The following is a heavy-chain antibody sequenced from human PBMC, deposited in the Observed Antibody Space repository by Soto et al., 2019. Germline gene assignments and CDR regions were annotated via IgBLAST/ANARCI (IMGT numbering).Heavy chain of an antibody. CDR2: ISHDGSHE. CDR3: ARNTDHRLVRGWLDP. V-gene: IGHV3-30-3*01. J-gene: IGHJ5*02. CDR1: GLTFSSSA. Sequence: QGQLHESGGGVVHPGTSLRLSCAASGLTFSSSAMHWVRQAPGKGLEWVAMISHDGSHEYYGDSVKGRFSVSRDNSHNILHLQMNSLRIEDTAVYCCARNTDHRLVRGWLDPWGQGTLVTVSS. D-gene: IGHD3-10*01.